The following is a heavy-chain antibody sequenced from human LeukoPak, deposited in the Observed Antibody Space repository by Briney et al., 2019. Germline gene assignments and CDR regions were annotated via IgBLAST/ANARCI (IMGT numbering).Heavy chain of an antibody. Sequence: PSETLSLTCAVYGGSFSGYYWGWIRQPPGRGLEWIGSIYYSGSTYYNPSLKSRVTISVDTSKNQFSLKLSSVTAADTAVYYCARRITMVRGIRPHWFDPWGQGTLVTVSS. CDR1: GGSFSGYY. CDR2: IYYSGST. V-gene: IGHV4-39*01. J-gene: IGHJ5*02. CDR3: ARRITMVRGIRPHWFDP. D-gene: IGHD3-10*01.